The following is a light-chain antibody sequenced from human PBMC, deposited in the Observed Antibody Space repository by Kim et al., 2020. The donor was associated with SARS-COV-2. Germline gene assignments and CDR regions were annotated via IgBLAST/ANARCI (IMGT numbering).Light chain of an antibody. CDR1: NIGSKN. Sequence: VARGQTDRITCEGNNIGSKNVYGYQQKPGQAPVLVIYRDNIRPSGIPERFSGSNSGSTATLTFSRAQAGDEADYYCQVWDSNTVIFGGGTQLTVL. CDR2: RDN. J-gene: IGLJ2*01. V-gene: IGLV3-9*01. CDR3: QVWDSNTVI.